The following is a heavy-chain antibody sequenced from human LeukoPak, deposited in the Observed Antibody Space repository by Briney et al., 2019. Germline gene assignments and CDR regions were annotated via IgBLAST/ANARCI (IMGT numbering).Heavy chain of an antibody. CDR3: ARDRGFLEWPYYYYYGMDV. J-gene: IGHJ6*02. V-gene: IGHV3-21*01. CDR2: ISSSSSYI. CDR1: GFTFSSYS. Sequence: PGGSLRLSCAASGFTFSSYSMNWVRQAPGKGLEWVSSISSSSSYIYYADSVKGRFTISRDNAKNSLYLQMNSLRAEDTAVYYCARDRGFLEWPYYYYYGMDVWGQGTTVTVSS. D-gene: IGHD3-3*01.